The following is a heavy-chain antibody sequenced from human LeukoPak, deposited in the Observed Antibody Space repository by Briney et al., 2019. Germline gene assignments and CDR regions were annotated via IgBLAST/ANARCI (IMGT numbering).Heavy chain of an antibody. J-gene: IGHJ6*03. D-gene: IGHD3-3*01. CDR1: GGSISSGDYY. Sequence: SETLSLTCTFSGGSISSGDYYWSWIRQPPGKGLEWIGYIYYSGSTYYNPSLKGRVTISVDTSKDQFSLKLSSVTAADTAVYYCARSTNYDFWSGYLRYYYYMDVWGKGTTVTVSS. CDR2: IYYSGST. V-gene: IGHV4-30-4*08. CDR3: ARSTNYDFWSGYLRYYYYMDV.